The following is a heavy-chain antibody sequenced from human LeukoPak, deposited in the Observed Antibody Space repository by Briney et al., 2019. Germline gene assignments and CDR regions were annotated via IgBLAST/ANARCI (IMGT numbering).Heavy chain of an antibody. CDR1: RGSLISYY. CDR3: ARENGLGNYFDY. V-gene: IGHV4-59*12. Sequence: SETLSLTCTVSRGSLISYYWSWVRQPPGKGLEWIGYIYYSGSTNYNPSLKSRVTMSVDTSKNQFSLKLSSVTAADTAVYYCARENGLGNYFDYWGQGTLVTVSS. D-gene: IGHD7-27*01. J-gene: IGHJ4*02. CDR2: IYYSGST.